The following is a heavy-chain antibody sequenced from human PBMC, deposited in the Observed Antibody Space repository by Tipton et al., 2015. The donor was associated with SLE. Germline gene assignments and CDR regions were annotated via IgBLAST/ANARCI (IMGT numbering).Heavy chain of an antibody. J-gene: IGHJ4*02. Sequence: TLSLTCTVSGYSISPYYWTWIRQTPGKGLEWIGYIHSSGTTNYSPSLNSRVTMSVDTSKNQFSLRLTSVTAADSAVYYCARHWGLSEPVDYWGQGTLVTVSS. CDR2: IHSSGTT. CDR1: GYSISPYY. V-gene: IGHV4-59*01. CDR3: ARHWGLSEPVDY. D-gene: IGHD3-16*01.